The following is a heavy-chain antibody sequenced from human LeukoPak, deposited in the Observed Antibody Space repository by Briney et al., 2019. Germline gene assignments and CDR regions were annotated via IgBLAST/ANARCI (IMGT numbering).Heavy chain of an antibody. D-gene: IGHD4/OR15-4a*01. J-gene: IGHJ4*02. CDR1: GFTFSSYS. Sequence: GGSLRLSCAASGFTFSSYSMNWVRQAPGKGLEWVSSISSTSSYIYYADSLKGRFTISRDNAKNSLYLQMNSLRAEDTAVYYCARVFGAGYSDYWGQGTLVTVSS. CDR2: ISSTSSYI. CDR3: ARVFGAGYSDY. V-gene: IGHV3-21*01.